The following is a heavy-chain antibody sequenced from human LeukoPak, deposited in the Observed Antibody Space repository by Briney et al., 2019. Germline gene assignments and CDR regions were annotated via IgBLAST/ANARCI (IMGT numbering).Heavy chain of an antibody. CDR1: GFTFNNSG. Sequence: GGSLRLSCAASGFTFNNSGMHWVRQAPAKGLEWVAAIGFDANNKDSADSVKGRFTISRDNSKNTLYLQMNSLRAEDTAVYYCARDRRGYCSGTSCYGIDYWGQGTLVTVSS. D-gene: IGHD2-2*01. CDR3: ARDRRGYCSGTSCYGIDY. J-gene: IGHJ4*02. V-gene: IGHV3-33*01. CDR2: IGFDANNK.